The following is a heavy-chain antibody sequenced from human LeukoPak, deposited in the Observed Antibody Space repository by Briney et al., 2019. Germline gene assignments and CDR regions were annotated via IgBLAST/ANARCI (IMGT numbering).Heavy chain of an antibody. V-gene: IGHV1-69*05. CDR1: GGTFSSYA. J-gene: IGHJ6*03. D-gene: IGHD2-2*02. CDR2: IIPIFGTA. CDR3: ARDKGLGVPAAITYYYYYMDV. Sequence: SVKVSCKASGGTFSSYAISWVRQAPGQGLEWMGGIIPIFGTANYAQKFQGRVTITTDEPTSTAYMELSSLRSEDTAVYYCARDKGLGVPAAITYYYYYMDVWGKGTTVTVSS.